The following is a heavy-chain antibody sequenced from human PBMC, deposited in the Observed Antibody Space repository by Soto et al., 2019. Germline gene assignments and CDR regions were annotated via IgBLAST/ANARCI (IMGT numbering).Heavy chain of an antibody. Sequence: QVQLVQSGAEVKKPGASVKVSCKASGYTFTSYDIHWVRQATGQGLEWMGWVNPLSGNTGYIQKFQGRVTMTRDTSISTAYMELSSLGSEDTAVYYCARGNARAWYDYGGQGTLVTVSS. V-gene: IGHV1-8*01. CDR1: GYTFTSYD. J-gene: IGHJ4*02. CDR3: ARGNARAWYDY. CDR2: VNPLSGNT. D-gene: IGHD6-19*01.